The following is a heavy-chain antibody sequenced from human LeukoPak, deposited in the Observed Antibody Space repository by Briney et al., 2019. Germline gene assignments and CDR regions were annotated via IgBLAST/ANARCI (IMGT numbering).Heavy chain of an antibody. Sequence: GGSLRLSCAASGFTFSDYYRSWIRQAPGKGLEWVAVISYDGSNKYYADSVKGRFTISRDNSNNTLYLQMTSLRAEDTAVYYCARGSVATIVQALDYWGQGTLVTVSS. CDR2: ISYDGSNK. CDR3: ARGSVATIVQALDY. J-gene: IGHJ4*02. D-gene: IGHD5-12*01. CDR1: GFTFSDYY. V-gene: IGHV3-30*03.